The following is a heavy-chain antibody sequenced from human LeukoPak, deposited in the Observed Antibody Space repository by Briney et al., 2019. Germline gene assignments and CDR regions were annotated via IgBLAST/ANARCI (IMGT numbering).Heavy chain of an antibody. Sequence: ASVKVSCKASGYTFTSYYMHWVRQAPGQGLEWMGWINPNSGATDFALKFLGRVSMTRDTSISTVYMELSSLTSDDTAMYYCARDNVLTFGGVLERGWFDPWGQGTLVTVSS. CDR2: INPNSGAT. CDR3: ARDNVLTFGGVLERGWFDP. D-gene: IGHD3-16*02. V-gene: IGHV1-2*02. J-gene: IGHJ5*02. CDR1: GYTFTSYY.